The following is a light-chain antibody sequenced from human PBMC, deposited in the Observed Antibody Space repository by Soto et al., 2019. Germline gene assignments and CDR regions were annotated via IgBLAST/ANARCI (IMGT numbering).Light chain of an antibody. Sequence: QSVLTQPASVSGSPGQSITISYTGTSSDVGGYNYVSWYQHHPGKAPKLMIYEVSNRPSGVSNRFSGSKSGNTASLTISGLQAEDEADYYCSSYTTSGTRVFGGGTKLTVL. CDR2: EVS. CDR1: SSDVGGYNY. V-gene: IGLV2-14*01. CDR3: SSYTTSGTRV. J-gene: IGLJ3*02.